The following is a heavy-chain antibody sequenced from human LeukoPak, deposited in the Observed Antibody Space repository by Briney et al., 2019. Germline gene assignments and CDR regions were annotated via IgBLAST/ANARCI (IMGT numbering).Heavy chain of an antibody. V-gene: IGHV4-34*01. CDR1: GGSFSGYY. CDR3: AQRGYTYGYFAFDI. D-gene: IGHD5-18*01. J-gene: IGHJ3*02. Sequence: SQTLSLTCAVYGGSFSGYYWSWIRQPPGKGLEWIVEINHSGSTNYNPSLKSRATISVDTSKNQFSLKLSSVTAADTAVYYCAQRGYTYGYFAFDIWGQGTMVTVSS. CDR2: INHSGST.